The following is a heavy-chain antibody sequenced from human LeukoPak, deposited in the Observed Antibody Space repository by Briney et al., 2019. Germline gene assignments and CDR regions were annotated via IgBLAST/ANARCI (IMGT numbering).Heavy chain of an antibody. CDR1: GFTFSSYS. CDR2: ISGSGGST. V-gene: IGHV3-23*01. Sequence: GGSLRLSCAPSGFTFSSYSMSWVRQAPGKGLEWVSAISGSGGSTYYADSVRGRFTISRDNSKNTLYLQMNSLRAEDTAVYYCANRYCTNGVCYLGYWGQGTLVTVSS. CDR3: ANRYCTNGVCYLGY. D-gene: IGHD2-8*01. J-gene: IGHJ4*02.